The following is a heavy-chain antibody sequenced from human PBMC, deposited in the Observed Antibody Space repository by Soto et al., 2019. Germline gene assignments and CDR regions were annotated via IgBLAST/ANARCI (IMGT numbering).Heavy chain of an antibody. Sequence: PSETLSLTCTVSGGSISSYYWSWIRQPPGKGLEWIGYIYYSGSTNYNPSLKSRVTISVDTSKNQFSLKLSSVTAADTAVYYCARCSGSYLNWFDPWGQGTLVTVSS. CDR3: ARCSGSYLNWFDP. V-gene: IGHV4-59*01. CDR1: GGSISSYY. J-gene: IGHJ5*02. D-gene: IGHD1-26*01. CDR2: IYYSGST.